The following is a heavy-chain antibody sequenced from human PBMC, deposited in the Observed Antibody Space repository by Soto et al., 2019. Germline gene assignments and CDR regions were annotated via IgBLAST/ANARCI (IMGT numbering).Heavy chain of an antibody. Sequence: GGSLRLSCAASGFTFSSYGMHWVRQAPGKGLEWVAVIWYDGSNKYYADSVKGRFTISRDNSKNTLYLQMNSLRAEDTAVYYCARAYDSSGYFRSGDYFDYWGQGT. D-gene: IGHD3-22*01. CDR3: ARAYDSSGYFRSGDYFDY. V-gene: IGHV3-33*01. CDR1: GFTFSSYG. CDR2: IWYDGSNK. J-gene: IGHJ4*02.